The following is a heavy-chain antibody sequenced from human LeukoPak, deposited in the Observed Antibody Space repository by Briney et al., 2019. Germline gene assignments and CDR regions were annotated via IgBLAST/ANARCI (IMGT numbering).Heavy chain of an antibody. J-gene: IGHJ4*02. CDR2: TRNKANSYTT. CDR3: ARVAVRGSGSYAYFDY. D-gene: IGHD3-10*01. CDR1: GFTFSDHY. V-gene: IGHV3-72*01. Sequence: GGSLRLSCAASGFTFSDHYMDWVRQAPGKGLEWVGRTRNKANSYTTEYAASVKGRFTISRDDSTNSLYLQMNSLKTEDTAVYYCARVAVRGSGSYAYFDYWGQGTLVTVSS.